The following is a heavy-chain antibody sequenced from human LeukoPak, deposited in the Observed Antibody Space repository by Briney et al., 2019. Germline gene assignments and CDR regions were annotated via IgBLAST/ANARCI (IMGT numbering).Heavy chain of an antibody. Sequence: PGGSLRLSCAASGFTFSSYWMSWVRQAPGKGLEWVANIKQDGSEKYYVDSVKGRFTISRDNAKNSLYLQMNSLRAEDTAVYCCARERVVVPAAISYFDYWGQGTLVTVSS. CDR2: IKQDGSEK. D-gene: IGHD2-2*01. CDR3: ARERVVVPAAISYFDY. J-gene: IGHJ4*02. CDR1: GFTFSSYW. V-gene: IGHV3-7*01.